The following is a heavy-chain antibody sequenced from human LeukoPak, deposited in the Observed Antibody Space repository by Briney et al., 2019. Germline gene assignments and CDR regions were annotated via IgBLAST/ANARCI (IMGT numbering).Heavy chain of an antibody. CDR3: ATANYSASGNYVGFDY. J-gene: IGHJ4*02. Sequence: GESLKISCKGSAYSFASYWIGWVRQMPGKGLEWMGIIYPGDSDTRYSPSFQGQVTISADKSISTAYLQWSSLKASDTAMYYCATANYSASGNYVGFDYWGQGTLATVSS. V-gene: IGHV5-51*01. CDR2: IYPGDSDT. CDR1: AYSFASYW. D-gene: IGHD3-10*01.